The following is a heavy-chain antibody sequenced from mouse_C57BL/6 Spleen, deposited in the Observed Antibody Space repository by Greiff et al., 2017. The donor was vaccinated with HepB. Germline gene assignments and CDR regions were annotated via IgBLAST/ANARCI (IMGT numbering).Heavy chain of an antibody. D-gene: IGHD1-1*01. CDR3: ARASYYYGSSYYFDY. CDR2: IHPNSGST. CDR1: GYTFTSYW. Sequence: QVQLKQPGAELVKPGASVKLSCKASGYTFTSYWMHWVKQRPGQGLEWIGMIHPNSGSTNYNEKFKSKATLTVDKSSSTAYMQLSSLTSEDSAVYDCARASYYYGSSYYFDYWGQGTTLTVSS. J-gene: IGHJ2*01. V-gene: IGHV1-64*01.